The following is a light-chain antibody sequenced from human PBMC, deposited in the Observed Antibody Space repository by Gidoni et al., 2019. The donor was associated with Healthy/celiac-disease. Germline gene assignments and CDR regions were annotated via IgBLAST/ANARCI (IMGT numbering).Light chain of an antibody. Sequence: EIVMTHSPAPLSVSPGERATLSCRASQSVSSNVAWYQQKPGQAPRLLICGASTRATGIPARVSGSGSGTEFTLTISSLQSEEFAVYYCQQYNNWPPLTFGGGTKVEIK. J-gene: IGKJ4*01. CDR3: QQYNNWPPLT. V-gene: IGKV3-15*01. CDR2: GAS. CDR1: QSVSSN.